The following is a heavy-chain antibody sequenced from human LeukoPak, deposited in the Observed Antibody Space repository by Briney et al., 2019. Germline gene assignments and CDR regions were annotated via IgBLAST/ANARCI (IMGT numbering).Heavy chain of an antibody. CDR2: ISSSSSYI. Sequence: GGSLRLSCAASGFTFSSYSMNWVRQAPGKGLEWVSSISSSSSYIYYAYSVKGRFTISRDNAKNSLYLQMNSLRAEDTAVFYCATNDDGASDYWGQGNLVTVSS. CDR1: GFTFSSYS. V-gene: IGHV3-21*01. CDR3: ATNDDGASDY. J-gene: IGHJ4*02. D-gene: IGHD4-17*01.